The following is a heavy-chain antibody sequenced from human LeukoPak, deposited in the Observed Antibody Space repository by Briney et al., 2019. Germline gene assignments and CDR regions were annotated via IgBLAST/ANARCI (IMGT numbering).Heavy chain of an antibody. CDR2: IYYSGST. CDR3: AREVSSTAIINY. CDR1: GGSISSSSYY. D-gene: IGHD5-18*01. J-gene: IGHJ4*02. Sequence: SETLSLTSTVSGGSISSSSYYWGWIRQPPGKGLEWIGSIYYSGSTYYNPSLKSRVTISVDTSKNQFSLKLSSVTAADTAVYYCAREVSSTAIINYWGQGTLVTVSS. V-gene: IGHV4-39*02.